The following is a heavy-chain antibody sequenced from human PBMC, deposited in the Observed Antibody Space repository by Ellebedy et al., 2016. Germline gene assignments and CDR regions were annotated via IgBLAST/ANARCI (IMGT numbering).Heavy chain of an antibody. CDR1: GFTFGTSW. J-gene: IGHJ4*02. V-gene: IGHV3-7*01. CDR2: IKYDGSEK. D-gene: IGHD1-20*01. Sequence: GGSLRLSCAASGFTFGTSWMTWVRQAPGKGLEWVANIKYDGSEKYYVDSLKGRFTISRDNAKNSLYLQLSSLRAEDTAHYYCATYNSLGRREFAYWGQGTLVTVSS. CDR3: ATYNSLGRREFAY.